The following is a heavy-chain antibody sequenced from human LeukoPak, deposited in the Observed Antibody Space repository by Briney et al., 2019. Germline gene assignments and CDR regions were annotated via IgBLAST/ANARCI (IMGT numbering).Heavy chain of an antibody. V-gene: IGHV3-7*03. CDR1: GSTFSGFW. Sequence: GGSLRLSCAVSGSTFSGFWMSWSRQAPGKGLEWVASINSDGSEGYYADVVKGRFTISRDNAKNSLYLQINSLRAEDTAVYYCARSSYSSSSSVWGQGTMVTVSS. J-gene: IGHJ3*01. CDR3: ARSSYSSSSSV. CDR2: INSDGSEG. D-gene: IGHD6-6*01.